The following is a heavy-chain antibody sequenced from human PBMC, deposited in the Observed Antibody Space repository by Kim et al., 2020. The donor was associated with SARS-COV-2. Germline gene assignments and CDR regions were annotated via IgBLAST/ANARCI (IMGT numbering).Heavy chain of an antibody. J-gene: IGHJ6*03. D-gene: IGHD2-2*01. CDR3: ARPSSTSCPCYHMDV. V-gene: IGHV3-74*01. CDR2: VNSDGSRT. CDR1: GFTFSTYW. Sequence: GGSLRLSCAGSGFTFSTYWMYWVRQVPGKGLVWVSRVNSDGSRTNYADSVKGRFTISRDNAKNTLYLQMNRLRAEDTAVYYCARPSSTSCPCYHMDVWGTGAPVTVSS.